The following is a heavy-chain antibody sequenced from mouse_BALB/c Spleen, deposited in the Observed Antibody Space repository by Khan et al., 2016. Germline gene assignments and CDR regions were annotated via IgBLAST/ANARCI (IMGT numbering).Heavy chain of an antibody. V-gene: IGHV1-80*01. Sequence: VQLQESGAELVRPGSSVTISCTASGYAFSSYWMNWVRQRPGQGPEWIGEICPGDGDTTYNGKLKGKATMNADTTYSTDYMQLSSLTSKDSSVCFCARSAMDYWGQGTSVTVSS. CDR2: ICPGDGDT. J-gene: IGHJ4*01. CDR3: ARSAMDY. CDR1: GYAFSSYW.